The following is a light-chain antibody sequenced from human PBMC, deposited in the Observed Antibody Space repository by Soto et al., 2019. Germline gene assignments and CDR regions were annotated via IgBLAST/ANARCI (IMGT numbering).Light chain of an antibody. V-gene: IGKV3-15*01. Sequence: EIVLTQSPGTLSLSPGERATLSCRASQSVSSNLAWYQQKPVQTPRLLIYGASTRATGIPARFSGSGSGTEFTLTISSLQSEDFAVYYCQQYNNGPRTFGQGTKVDNK. CDR1: QSVSSN. CDR3: QQYNNGPRT. CDR2: GAS. J-gene: IGKJ1*01.